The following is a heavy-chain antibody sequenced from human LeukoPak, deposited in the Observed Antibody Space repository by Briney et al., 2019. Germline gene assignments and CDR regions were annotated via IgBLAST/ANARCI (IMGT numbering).Heavy chain of an antibody. CDR3: ATVPVQMRFGDFDY. J-gene: IGHJ4*02. CDR1: GYXLTELS. V-gene: IGHV1-24*01. Sequence: ASVKVSCKVSGYXLTELSMHWVRQAPGKGLEWMGGFDPEDGETIYAQKFQGRVTMTEDTSTDTAYMELSSLRSEDTAVYYCATVPVQMRFGDFDYWGQGTLVTVSS. D-gene: IGHD3-10*01. CDR2: FDPEDGET.